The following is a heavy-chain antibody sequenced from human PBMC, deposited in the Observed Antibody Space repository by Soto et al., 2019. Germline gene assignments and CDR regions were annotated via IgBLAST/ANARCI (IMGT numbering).Heavy chain of an antibody. CDR2: ISSSGSTI. J-gene: IGHJ4*02. CDR3: ARMGPGLKHYDY. Sequence: GGSLRLSCAASGFTFSDYYMRWVRQAPGKGLEWVSYISSSGSTIYYADSVKGRFTISRDSAKNSLYLQMNSLRAEDTAVYYCARMGPGLKHYDYWGQGTLVTVSS. D-gene: IGHD3-3*02. V-gene: IGHV3-11*01. CDR1: GFTFSDYY.